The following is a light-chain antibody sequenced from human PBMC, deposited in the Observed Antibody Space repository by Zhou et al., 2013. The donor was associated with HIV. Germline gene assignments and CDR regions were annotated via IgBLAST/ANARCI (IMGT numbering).Light chain of an antibody. CDR3: QQYGSSPWT. V-gene: IGKV3-20*01. J-gene: IGKJ1*01. Sequence: EIVLTQSPATLSLSPGERATLSCRASQSVSRDLAWYQQKPGQAPRLLIYDASNRATGIPARFSGSGSGTDFTLTISRLEPEDFAVYYCQQYGSSPWTFGQGTKVEIK. CDR2: DAS. CDR1: QSVSRD.